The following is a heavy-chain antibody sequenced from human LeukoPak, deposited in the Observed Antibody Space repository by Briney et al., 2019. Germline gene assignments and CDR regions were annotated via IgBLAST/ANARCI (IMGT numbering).Heavy chain of an antibody. V-gene: IGHV3-20*04. CDR2: INWNGGST. J-gene: IGHJ4*02. CDR3: ARDRIVGATSPGGY. D-gene: IGHD1-26*01. CDR1: GFTFSSYS. Sequence: GGSLRLSCAASGFTFSSYSMTWVRQAPGKGLEWVSGINWNGGSTGYADSVKGRFTISRDNAKNSLYLQMNSLRAEDTAFYYCARDRIVGATSPGGYWGQGTLVTVSS.